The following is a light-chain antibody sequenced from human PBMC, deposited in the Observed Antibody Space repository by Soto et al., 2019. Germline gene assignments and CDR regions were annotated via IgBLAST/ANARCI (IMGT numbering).Light chain of an antibody. V-gene: IGKV3-20*01. CDR2: SAS. CDR3: QQFNNSPLT. CDR1: QSLRNNY. Sequence: EIVLTQSPGTLTLSPGERATLSCRASQSLRNNYLAWYQQKPGQTPRLLIHSASSRATGIPDRFSGSGSGTDFTLTISRLEPEDFAVYYCQQFNNSPLTFGGGTKVDIK. J-gene: IGKJ4*01.